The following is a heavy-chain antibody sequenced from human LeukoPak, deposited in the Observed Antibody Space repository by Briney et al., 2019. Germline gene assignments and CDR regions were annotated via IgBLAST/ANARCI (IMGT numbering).Heavy chain of an antibody. V-gene: IGHV4-59*01. J-gene: IGHJ4*02. CDR2: LHYGGST. Sequence: PSETLSLTCTVSDGAITGYYWGWIRQPPGKGLDWIGHLHYGGSTNYNPSLKSRVTISVDTSKNHFSLKLSSVTAADTAVDYCARGYSTSWTYYFDYWGQGALVTVSS. CDR3: ARGYSTSWTYYFDY. D-gene: IGHD6-13*01. CDR1: DGAITGYY.